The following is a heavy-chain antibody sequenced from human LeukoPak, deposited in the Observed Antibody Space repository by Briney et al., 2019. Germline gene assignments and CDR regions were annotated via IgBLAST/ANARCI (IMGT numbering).Heavy chain of an antibody. Sequence: GASVKVSCKASGYTFINYDINWVRQAIGQGLEWMGWMNPNSGNTGYVQKFQGRVTITRNTSISTAYMELSSLRSEDTAVYYCARALSGSHQFYYFDYWGQGTLVTVSS. CDR2: MNPNSGNT. CDR3: ARALSGSHQFYYFDY. CDR1: GYTFINYD. V-gene: IGHV1-8*03. D-gene: IGHD1-26*01. J-gene: IGHJ4*02.